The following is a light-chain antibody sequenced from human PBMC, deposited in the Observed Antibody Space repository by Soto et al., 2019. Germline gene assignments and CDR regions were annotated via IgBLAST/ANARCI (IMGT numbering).Light chain of an antibody. CDR3: CSYAGSDTMI. V-gene: IGLV2-23*01. CDR1: GRGIESYYL. Sequence: QSVLNQPASVSGSPGQSVTISCTATGRGIESYYLVSWYQQLPGTVPKLMIYEGTKRPSGVSNRFSGSKSANTASLTISGLQPEDAADYYCCSYAGSDTMIFGGGTKLTVL. J-gene: IGLJ2*01. CDR2: EGT.